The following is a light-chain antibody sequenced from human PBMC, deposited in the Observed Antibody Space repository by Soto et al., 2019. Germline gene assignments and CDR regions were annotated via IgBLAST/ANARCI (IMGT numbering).Light chain of an antibody. CDR1: QSVSSN. V-gene: IGKV3-15*01. CDR3: QQYNNWPRT. Sequence: DRVMTQSPAPLSVSPGERATLSCRASQSVSSNLAWYQQKPGQAPRLLIYGASTRATGIPARFSGSGSGTEFTLTISSLQSEDFAVYYCQQYNNWPRTFGQGTKVDIK. CDR2: GAS. J-gene: IGKJ1*01.